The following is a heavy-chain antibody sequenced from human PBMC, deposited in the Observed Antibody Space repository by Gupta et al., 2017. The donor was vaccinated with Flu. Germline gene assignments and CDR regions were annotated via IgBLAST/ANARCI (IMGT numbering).Heavy chain of an antibody. J-gene: IGHJ4*02. CDR1: GFSISSGYY. D-gene: IGHD6-13*01. CDR3: ARLTMASAGSLIEY. V-gene: IGHV4-38-2*01. Sequence: QVHLQESGPGLVKPSETLSLTCAVSGFSISSGYYWGWIRQSPGKGLEWIGNVYHSGNTYYKPSLKSRVIMSVDTSKNQFSLKLSSVTAADTAIYYCARLTMASAGSLIEYWGQGTLVTVPS. CDR2: VYHSGNT.